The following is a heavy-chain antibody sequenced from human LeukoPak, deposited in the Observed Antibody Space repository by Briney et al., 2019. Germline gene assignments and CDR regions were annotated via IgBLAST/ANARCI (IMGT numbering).Heavy chain of an antibody. J-gene: IGHJ6*02. V-gene: IGHV1-69*13. CDR2: IIPIFGTA. D-gene: IGHD3-10*01. CDR3: ARWDSGSGSFCYYYGMDV. Sequence: SVKVSCKASGGTFSSYAISWVRQAPGQGLEWMGGIIPIFGTANYTQKFQGRVTITADESTTTAYMELSSLRSEDTAVYYCARWDSGSGSFCYYYGMDVWGQGTTVTVSS. CDR1: GGTFSSYA.